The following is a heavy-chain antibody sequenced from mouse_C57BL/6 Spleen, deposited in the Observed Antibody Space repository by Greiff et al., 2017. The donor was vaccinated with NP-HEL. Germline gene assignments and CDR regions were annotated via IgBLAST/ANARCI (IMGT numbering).Heavy chain of an antibody. CDR1: GYTFTSYW. CDR2: IHPNSGST. J-gene: IGHJ4*01. CDR3: ARSEDYGNSYYYAMDY. V-gene: IGHV1-64*01. Sequence: QVQLQQSGAELVKPGASVKLSCKASGYTFTSYWMHWVKQRPGQGLEWIGMIHPNSGSTNYNEKFKSKATLTVDKSSSTAYMQLSSLTSEDSAVYYCARSEDYGNSYYYAMDYWGQGTSVTVSS. D-gene: IGHD2-1*01.